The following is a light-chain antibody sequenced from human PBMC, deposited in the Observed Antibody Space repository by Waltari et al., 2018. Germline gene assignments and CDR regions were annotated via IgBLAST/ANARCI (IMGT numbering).Light chain of an antibody. Sequence: DMQMTQSPSTLSASVGDRVTITCRASQSISTWLAWYQQKPGKAPKLLIYKASSLEGGVPSRFSGSGSWTEFTLTISSLQPDDFATYYCQPYSTYSRTFGQGPKLEI. CDR1: QSISTW. J-gene: IGKJ2*01. V-gene: IGKV1-5*03. CDR2: KAS. CDR3: QPYSTYSRT.